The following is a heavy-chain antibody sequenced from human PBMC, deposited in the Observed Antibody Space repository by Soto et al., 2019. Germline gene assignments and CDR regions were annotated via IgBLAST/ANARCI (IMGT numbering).Heavy chain of an antibody. CDR2: IYYSGGT. CDR3: AKKGSPSGDNKNWYFDL. D-gene: IGHD1-26*01. CDR1: GASIGSGDYY. V-gene: IGHV4-31*02. Sequence: TLSLTCTVAGASIGSGDYYWIWIHQHPGKGLEWIGYIYYSGGTYYNPSLKSRVTMSVDTYKNQFSLELSSVTAADTALYYCAKKGSPSGDNKNWYFDLWGRGTLVTVSS. J-gene: IGHJ2*01.